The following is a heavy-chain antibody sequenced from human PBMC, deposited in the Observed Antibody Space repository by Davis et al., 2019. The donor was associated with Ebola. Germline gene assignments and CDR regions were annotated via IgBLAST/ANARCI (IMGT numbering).Heavy chain of an antibody. CDR3: TTAFEY. Sequence: GESLKISCAASGFTFSNAWMSWVRQAPGKGLVWVSGINGDGSNTFYADSVKGRFTISRDNAMNMVYLQMNSLRAEDTAVYYCTTAFEYWGQGTLVIVPS. CDR2: INGDGSNT. J-gene: IGHJ4*02. D-gene: IGHD2/OR15-2a*01. CDR1: GFTFSNAW. V-gene: IGHV3-74*01.